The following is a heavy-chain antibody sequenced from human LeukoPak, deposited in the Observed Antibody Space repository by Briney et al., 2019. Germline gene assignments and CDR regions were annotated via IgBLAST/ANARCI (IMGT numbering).Heavy chain of an antibody. CDR1: GGSISSYY. D-gene: IGHD1-1*01. J-gene: IGHJ4*02. CDR2: IYYSGST. Sequence: PSETLSLTCTVSGGSISSYYWSWIRQPPGKGLEWIGYIYYSGSTNYNPSLKSRVTISVDTSKNQFSLKLSSVTAADTAVYYCARRTGYMDPDDYWGQGTLVTVSS. V-gene: IGHV4-59*08. CDR3: ARRTGYMDPDDY.